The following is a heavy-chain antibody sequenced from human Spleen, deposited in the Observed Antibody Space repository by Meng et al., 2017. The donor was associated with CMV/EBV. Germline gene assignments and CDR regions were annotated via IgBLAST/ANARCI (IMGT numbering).Heavy chain of an antibody. D-gene: IGHD6-13*01. CDR3: ARGDSSTTWLVFDY. Sequence: GESLKISCAASGLTFSDYAMNWVRQAPGKGLEWVSTILGTGATYYADYVKGRFTISRDDSRNTLFLQMNSLRDEDTAVFYCARGDSSTTWLVFDYWGLGTLVTVSS. J-gene: IGHJ4*02. V-gene: IGHV3-23*01. CDR2: ILGTGAT. CDR1: GLTFSDYA.